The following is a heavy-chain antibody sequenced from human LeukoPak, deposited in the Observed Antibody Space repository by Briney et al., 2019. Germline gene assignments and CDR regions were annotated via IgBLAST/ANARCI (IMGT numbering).Heavy chain of an antibody. V-gene: IGHV3-30*18. Sequence: GGSLRLSCAASGFTFSSYGMHWVRQAPGKGLEWVAVISYDGSNKYYADSVKGRFTISRDNSKNTLYLQMNSLRAEDTAVYYCAKVTGERAYYYYMDVWGKGTTVTVSS. D-gene: IGHD7-27*01. J-gene: IGHJ6*03. CDR2: ISYDGSNK. CDR3: AKVTGERAYYYYMDV. CDR1: GFTFSSYG.